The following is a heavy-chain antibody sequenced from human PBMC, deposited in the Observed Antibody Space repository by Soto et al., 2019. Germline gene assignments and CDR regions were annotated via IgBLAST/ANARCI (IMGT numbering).Heavy chain of an antibody. D-gene: IGHD6-19*01. CDR2: IYDSGRT. Sequence: SETLSLTCTVSGGSISSGDYYWSWIRPPPGKGLGWIGYIYDSGRTYYNPSLKSRVTLSVDTSNTQFSQTLSSVTAADTAVYYCVRVPLAVAGQLDVWGQGATVTVSS. J-gene: IGHJ6*02. CDR1: GGSISSGDYY. V-gene: IGHV4-30-4*01. CDR3: VRVPLAVAGQLDV.